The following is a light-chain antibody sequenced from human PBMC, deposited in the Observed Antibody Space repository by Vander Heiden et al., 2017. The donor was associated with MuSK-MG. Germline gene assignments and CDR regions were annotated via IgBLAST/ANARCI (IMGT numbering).Light chain of an antibody. CDR3: QHVYSDQGTT. CDR1: QSISSY. Sequence: DIQMTQSPSSLSASVGDRVTITCRASQSISSYLNWYQQKPVKAPKLLIYAASSLQMGVPSRFRGSGYGTDFTLTRSSRQPEDFAPYYCQHVYSDQGTTLGQG. J-gene: IGKJ5*01. V-gene: IGKV1-39*01. CDR2: AAS.